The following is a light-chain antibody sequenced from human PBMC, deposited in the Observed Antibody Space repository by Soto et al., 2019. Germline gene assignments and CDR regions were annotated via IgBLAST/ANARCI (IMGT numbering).Light chain of an antibody. Sequence: QSVLTQPASVSGSPGQSITISCTGTSSDIGGYILVSWYQQEPGKAPKLMIYEGSKRPSGVSNRFSGSKSGNTASLTISGFSAEARHHYYCPSYLVGEFCVIFGGDHKLAVL. CDR3: PSYLVGEFCVI. V-gene: IGLV2-23*01. J-gene: IGLJ2*01. CDR1: SSDIGGYIL. CDR2: EGS.